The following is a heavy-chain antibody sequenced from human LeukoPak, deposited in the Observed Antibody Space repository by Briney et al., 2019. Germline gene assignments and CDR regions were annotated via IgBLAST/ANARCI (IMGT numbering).Heavy chain of an antibody. CDR1: GFTFSSYS. CDR2: ISSSSSTI. D-gene: IGHD6-13*01. CDR3: AKSSSWLYYFDY. J-gene: IGHJ4*02. Sequence: GGSLRLSCAASGFTFSSYSMNWVRQAPEKGLEWVSYISSSSSTIYYADSVKGRFTISRDNAKNSLYLQMNSLRDEDTAVYYCAKSSSWLYYFDYWGQGTLVTVSS. V-gene: IGHV3-48*02.